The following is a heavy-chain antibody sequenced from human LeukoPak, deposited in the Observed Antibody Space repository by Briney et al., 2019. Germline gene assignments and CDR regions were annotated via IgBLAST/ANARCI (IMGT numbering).Heavy chain of an antibody. J-gene: IGHJ6*02. CDR1: GGTFSSYA. Sequence: SVKVSCKASGGTFSSYAISWVRQAPGQGLEWMGGIIPIFGTANYAQKFQGRVTITADKSTSTAYMELSSLRSEDTAVYYCARESGENMIVVVITGGYGMDVWGQGTTVTVSS. D-gene: IGHD3-22*01. CDR2: IIPIFGTA. CDR3: ARESGENMIVVVITGGYGMDV. V-gene: IGHV1-69*06.